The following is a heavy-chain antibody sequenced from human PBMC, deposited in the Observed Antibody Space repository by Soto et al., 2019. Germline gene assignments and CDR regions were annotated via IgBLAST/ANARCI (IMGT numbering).Heavy chain of an antibody. D-gene: IGHD6-13*01. CDR3: ARGVAAGTTPETQHYYYCGMDV. CDR2: INPNSGGT. V-gene: IGHV1-2*02. J-gene: IGHJ6*02. Sequence: QVQLVQSGAEVKKPGASVKVSCKASGYTFTGYYMHWVRQAPGQGLEWMGWINPNSGGTNYAQKFQGRVTMTRDTSISTAYMELSRLRSHDTAVYYCARGVAAGTTPETQHYYYCGMDVWGQGTTVTVSS. CDR1: GYTFTGYY.